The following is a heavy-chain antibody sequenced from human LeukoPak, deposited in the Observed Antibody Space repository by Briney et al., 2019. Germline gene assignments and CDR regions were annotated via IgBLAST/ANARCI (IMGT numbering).Heavy chain of an antibody. Sequence: ASETLSLTCTVSGGSISSGSYYWGWIRQPPGKGLEWIGSIYYSGSTYYNPSLKSRVTISVDTSKNQFSLKLSSVTAADTAVYYCARDSVYSGSSLDYWGQGTLVTVSS. CDR2: IYYSGST. J-gene: IGHJ4*02. V-gene: IGHV4-39*07. D-gene: IGHD1-26*01. CDR3: ARDSVYSGSSLDY. CDR1: GGSISSGSYY.